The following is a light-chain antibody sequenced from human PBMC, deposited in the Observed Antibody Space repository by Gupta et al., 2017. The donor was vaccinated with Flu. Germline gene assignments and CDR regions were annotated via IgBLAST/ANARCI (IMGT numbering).Light chain of an antibody. V-gene: IGLV3-1*01. Sequence: SYELTQPPSVSVSPGQTASITCSGHRLGDKYVSWFQQKPGQSPVLVIYQDNKRPSGIPEQFSGSNSGNTAALTISGTQAMDEADYYCQAWDRTTWVFGGGTKLT. CDR2: QDN. J-gene: IGLJ3*02. CDR1: RLGDKY. CDR3: QAWDRTTWV.